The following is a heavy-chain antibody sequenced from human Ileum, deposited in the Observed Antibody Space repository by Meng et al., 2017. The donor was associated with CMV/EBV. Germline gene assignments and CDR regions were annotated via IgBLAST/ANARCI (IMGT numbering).Heavy chain of an antibody. CDR1: FSGYY. Sequence: FSGYYWSWLRQPPGKGLEWIGEINHSGSTNYNPSLKSRVTISVDTSKNQFSLKLSSVTAADTAVYYCARGSRIVVVPAAQKRNWFDPWGQGTLVTVSS. D-gene: IGHD2-2*01. J-gene: IGHJ5*02. CDR2: INHSGST. V-gene: IGHV4-34*01. CDR3: ARGSRIVVVPAAQKRNWFDP.